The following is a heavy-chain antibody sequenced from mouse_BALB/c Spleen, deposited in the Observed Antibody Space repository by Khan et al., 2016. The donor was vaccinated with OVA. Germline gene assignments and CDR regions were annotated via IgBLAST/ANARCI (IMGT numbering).Heavy chain of an antibody. CDR3: ASHLTGSFAY. Sequence: EVELVESGGDLVKPGGSLKLSCAAPGFTFSSYGMSWVRQTPDKRLEWVATISSGGSYTYYPDSVKGRFTISRDNAKNTLYLQMSSLKSEDTAMYYCASHLTGSFAYWGQGTLVTVSA. V-gene: IGHV5-6*01. CDR2: ISSGGSYT. CDR1: GFTFSSYG. J-gene: IGHJ3*01. D-gene: IGHD4-1*01.